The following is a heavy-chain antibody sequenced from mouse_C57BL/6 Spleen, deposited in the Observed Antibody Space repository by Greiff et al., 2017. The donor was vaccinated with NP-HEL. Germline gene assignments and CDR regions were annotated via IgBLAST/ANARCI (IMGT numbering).Heavy chain of an antibody. CDR2: IDPETGGT. Sequence: QVQLQQSGAELVRPGASVTLSCKASGYTFTDYEMHWVKQTPVHGLAWIGAIDPETGGTAYNQKFKGKAILTADKSSSTAYMELRSLTSEDSAVYYCTRGVLRYPGFAYWGQGTLVTVSA. CDR3: TRGVLRYPGFAY. J-gene: IGHJ3*01. V-gene: IGHV1-15*01. CDR1: GYTFTDYE. D-gene: IGHD1-1*01.